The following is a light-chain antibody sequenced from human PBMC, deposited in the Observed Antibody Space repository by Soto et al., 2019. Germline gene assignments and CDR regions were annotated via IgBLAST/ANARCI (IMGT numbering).Light chain of an antibody. CDR3: QQFNSYPMT. V-gene: IGKV1-5*01. J-gene: IGKJ5*01. CDR1: QSISRL. CDR2: EAS. Sequence: DVQVSRFHAPLCASVGDRVAITCRASQSISRLLTWYQQKPGKAPKLLIYEASSLESGVPSSFSGSGSGTEFTLTSGGLQPYDSATYYCQQFNSYPMTFGQGTRLEIK.